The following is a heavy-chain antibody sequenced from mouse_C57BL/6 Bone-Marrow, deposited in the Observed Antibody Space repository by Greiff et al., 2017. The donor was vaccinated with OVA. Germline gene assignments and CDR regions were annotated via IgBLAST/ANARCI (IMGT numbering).Heavy chain of an antibody. V-gene: IGHV1-42*01. D-gene: IGHD1-1*01. CDR2: INPSTGGT. CDR1: GYSFTGYY. Sequence: VHVKQSGPELVKPGASVKISCKASGYSFTGYYMNWVKQSPEKSLEWIGEINPSTGGTTYNQKFKAKATLTVDKSSSTAYMQLQSLTSEDSAVYYCSLYYYGFFDYWGQGTTLTVSS. J-gene: IGHJ2*01. CDR3: SLYYYGFFDY.